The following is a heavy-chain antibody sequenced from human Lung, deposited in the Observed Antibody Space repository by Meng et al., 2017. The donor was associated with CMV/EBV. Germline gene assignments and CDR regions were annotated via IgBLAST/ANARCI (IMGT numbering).Heavy chain of an antibody. J-gene: IGHJ6*02. CDR2: INPILSMA. Sequence: XVXVSXXAPGGTFDNYAISWVRQAPGQGLEWMGGINPILSMATYPQRFQGRVTITADKSTTTAYMELSSLRSEDTALYYCAREFKTRRGIFGTVSGGYYGMDAWGQGXTVTVSS. V-gene: IGHV1-69*10. CDR3: AREFKTRRGIFGTVSGGYYGMDA. CDR1: GGTFDNYA. D-gene: IGHD3-3*01.